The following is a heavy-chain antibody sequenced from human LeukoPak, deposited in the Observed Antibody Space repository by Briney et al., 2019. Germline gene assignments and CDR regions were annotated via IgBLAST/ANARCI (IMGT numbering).Heavy chain of an antibody. CDR3: ARHGGAAGGH. V-gene: IGHV4-39*01. J-gene: IGHJ4*02. CDR1: GGSISSSSYY. CDR2: IYYSGST. D-gene: IGHD6-13*01. Sequence: PSETLSLICTVSGGSISSSSYYWGWIRQPPGKGLEWIGSIYYSGSTYYNPSLKSRVTISVDTSKNQLSLKLTSVTAADTAVYYCARHGGAAGGHWGQGTLVTVSS.